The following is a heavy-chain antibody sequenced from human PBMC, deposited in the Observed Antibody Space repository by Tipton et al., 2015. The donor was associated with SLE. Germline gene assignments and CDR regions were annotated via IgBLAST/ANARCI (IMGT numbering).Heavy chain of an antibody. CDR1: GGSITSDIYY. Sequence: TLSLTCTVSGGSITSDIYYWSWIRQPAGKGLEWIGSIYYSGNTFYNPSLKSRVTISLDTSKNQFSLKLNSVTAADTAMYYCAGLGGSWGQGTLVTVSS. CDR3: AGLGGS. V-gene: IGHV4-61*02. CDR2: IYYSGNT. J-gene: IGHJ4*02.